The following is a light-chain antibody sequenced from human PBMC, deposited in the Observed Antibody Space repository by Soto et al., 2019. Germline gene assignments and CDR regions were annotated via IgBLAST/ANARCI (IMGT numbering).Light chain of an antibody. J-gene: IGKJ2*01. CDR2: GVS. V-gene: IGKV3-20*01. CDR3: QQYVTSPYI. CDR1: QSISSSY. Sequence: DIVLTQSPGTLSLSRGERATLSCRASQSISSSYLAWYQQKPGQAPRLLIHGVSTRATGIPDRFSGSGSGTDFTLTISRLEPEDFAVYYCQQYVTSPYIFGQGTKLEIK.